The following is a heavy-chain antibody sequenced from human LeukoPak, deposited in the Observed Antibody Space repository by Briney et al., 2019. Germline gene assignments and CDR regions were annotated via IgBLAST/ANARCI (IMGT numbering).Heavy chain of an antibody. J-gene: IGHJ3*01. V-gene: IGHV4-61*01. Sequence: SETLSLTCTVSGGSFSSNRYFWNWIRQPPGKGLQWIGYFYYSGSTNYNPSLESRVTISVDTSNNQFSLKLSSVTAADTALYYCERVMASNGSIDFWGQGTMVTVSS. CDR1: GGSFSSNRYF. D-gene: IGHD1-26*01. CDR3: ERVMASNGSIDF. CDR2: FYYSGST.